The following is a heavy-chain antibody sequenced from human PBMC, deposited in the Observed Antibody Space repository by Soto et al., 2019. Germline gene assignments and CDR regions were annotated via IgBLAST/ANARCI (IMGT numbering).Heavy chain of an antibody. CDR3: ARGPYGDYVFFDP. V-gene: IGHV4-59*01. J-gene: IGHJ5*02. Sequence: SETLSLTCTVSGGSISSYYWSWIRQPPGKGLEWIGYIYYSGSTNYNPSLKSRVTISVDTSKNQFSLKLSSVTAADTAVYYCARGPYGDYVFFDPWGQGTLVTVSS. D-gene: IGHD4-17*01. CDR1: GGSISSYY. CDR2: IYYSGST.